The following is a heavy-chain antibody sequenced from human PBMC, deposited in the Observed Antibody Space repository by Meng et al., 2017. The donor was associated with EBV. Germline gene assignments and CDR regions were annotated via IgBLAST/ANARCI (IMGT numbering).Heavy chain of an antibody. CDR2: IIPIFGTA. Sequence: QGELGQAGAEVNKPGASVKASCKASGGTFSSYAISWVRQAPGQGLEWMGGIIPIFGTANYAQKFQGRVTITADKSTSTAYMELSSLRSEDTAVYYCARDRWEPKGKGWFDPWGQGTLVTVSS. V-gene: IGHV1-69*06. D-gene: IGHD1-26*01. CDR3: ARDRWEPKGKGWFDP. CDR1: GGTFSSYA. J-gene: IGHJ5*02.